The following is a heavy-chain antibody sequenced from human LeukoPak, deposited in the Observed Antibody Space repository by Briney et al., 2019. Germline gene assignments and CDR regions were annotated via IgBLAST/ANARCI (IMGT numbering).Heavy chain of an antibody. Sequence: ASVKVSCKASGYTFTGYYMHWVRQAPGEGLEWMGWLNPNSGGTNYAQKFQGRVTMTRDTSISTAYMELSRLRSDDTAVYYCARDTEMATINDYWGQGTLVTVSS. CDR2: LNPNSGGT. CDR1: GYTFTGYY. CDR3: ARDTEMATINDY. J-gene: IGHJ4*02. V-gene: IGHV1-2*02. D-gene: IGHD5-24*01.